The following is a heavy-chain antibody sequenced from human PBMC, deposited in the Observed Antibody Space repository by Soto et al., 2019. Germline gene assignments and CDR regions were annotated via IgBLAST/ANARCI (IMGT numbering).Heavy chain of an antibody. CDR1: GFTFNTYG. V-gene: IGHV3-33*08. CDR2: IWYDGSNK. J-gene: IGHJ6*03. D-gene: IGHD3-16*01. CDR3: ARLGLGGNYYYYMDV. Sequence: GGSLRLSCTTSGFTFNTYGMHWVRQAPGKGLEWVAIIWYDGSNKYYADSVKGRFTISRDNSKNTLYLQMNSLRAEDTAVYYCARLGLGGNYYYYMDVWGKGTTVTVSS.